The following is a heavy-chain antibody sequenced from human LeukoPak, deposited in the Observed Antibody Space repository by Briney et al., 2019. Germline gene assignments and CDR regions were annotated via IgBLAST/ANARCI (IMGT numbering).Heavy chain of an antibody. CDR3: AKDYYGSGSYFDY. CDR1: GFTFSSYG. D-gene: IGHD3-10*01. Sequence: GGSLRLSCAASGFTFSSYGMHWVRQAPGKGLEWVAVISYDGSNKYYADSVKGRFTISRDNSKNTLYLQMNSLRAEDTAVYYCAKDYYGSGSYFDYWGQGTLVTVSS. J-gene: IGHJ4*02. V-gene: IGHV3-30*18. CDR2: ISYDGSNK.